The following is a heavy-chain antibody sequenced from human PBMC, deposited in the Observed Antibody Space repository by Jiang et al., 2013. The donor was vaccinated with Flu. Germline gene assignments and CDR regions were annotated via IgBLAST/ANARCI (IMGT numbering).Heavy chain of an antibody. Sequence: YGAEVKKPGASVKVSCKTSGYSFNSYGITWVRQAPGQGLEWMGWISGYNGNTDYAQKFQGRVTMTTDTSTTTAYMELRGLRSDDTAVYYCAREGFXTKILGDAFDI. CDR2: ISGYNGNT. CDR3: AREGFXTKILGDAFDI. CDR1: GYSFNSYG. D-gene: IGHD1-26*01. J-gene: IGHJ3*02. V-gene: IGHV1-18*04.